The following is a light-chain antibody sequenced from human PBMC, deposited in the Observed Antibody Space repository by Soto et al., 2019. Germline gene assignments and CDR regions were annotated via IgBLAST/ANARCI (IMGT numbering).Light chain of an antibody. CDR3: QQSYRTPIT. CDR2: TAS. Sequence: DIQLTQSPSFLSASVVDRVTITCRASQGIRSYLAWYQQKPGKAPKLLIYTASTLQSGVPSRFSGSGSGTDFTLTISSLQPEDFATYYCQQSYRTPITFGQGTRLEIK. V-gene: IGKV1-39*01. J-gene: IGKJ5*01. CDR1: QGIRSY.